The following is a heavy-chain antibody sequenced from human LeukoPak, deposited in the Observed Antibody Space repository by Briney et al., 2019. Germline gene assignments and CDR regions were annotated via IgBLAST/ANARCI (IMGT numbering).Heavy chain of an antibody. Sequence: SETLSLTCNVSGYYISSGYYWGWIRQSPGKGLEWIGSIYYSGTTYYNPSLKSRVTMSVDMSKNHFSLKLNSVTAADTAVYYCARDLISGTASFHYWGQGTLVTVSS. CDR1: GYYISSGYY. CDR3: ARDLISGTASFHY. D-gene: IGHD1-7*01. V-gene: IGHV4-38-2*02. J-gene: IGHJ4*02. CDR2: IYYSGTT.